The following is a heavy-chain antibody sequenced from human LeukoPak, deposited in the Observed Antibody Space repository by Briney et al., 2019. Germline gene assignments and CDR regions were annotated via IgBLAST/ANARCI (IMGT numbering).Heavy chain of an antibody. CDR2: IYHSGSA. V-gene: IGHV4-38-2*01. D-gene: IGHD2-2*01. Sequence: SETLSLTCAVSGYSISSGYYWGWIRQPPGKGLEWIGSIYHSGSAYFNPSLKSRVTISVDTSKNQFALKLTSVTAADTAVYYCARSLYCSSTSCYARYSYYYYMDVWGKGTTATVSS. J-gene: IGHJ6*03. CDR1: GYSISSGYY. CDR3: ARSLYCSSTSCYARYSYYYYMDV.